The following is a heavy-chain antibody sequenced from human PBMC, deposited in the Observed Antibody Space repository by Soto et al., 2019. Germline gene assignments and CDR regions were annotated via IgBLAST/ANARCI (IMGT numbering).Heavy chain of an antibody. D-gene: IGHD5-18*01. CDR1: GFTFSSFG. CDR3: AKGGKGTAVVDNYQYGMDV. V-gene: IGHV3-30*18. CDR2: ISNDGSNK. J-gene: IGHJ6*02. Sequence: LRLSCAASGFTFSSFGMHWVRQAPGKGLEWVAVISNDGSNKYYADSVKGRLSISRDNSKDTLYLQMNSLRPEDTAVYYCAKGGKGTAVVDNYQYGMDVWGQGTTVTVSS.